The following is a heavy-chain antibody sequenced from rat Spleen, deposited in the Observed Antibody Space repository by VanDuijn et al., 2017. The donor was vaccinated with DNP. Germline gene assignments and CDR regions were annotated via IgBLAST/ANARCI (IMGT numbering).Heavy chain of an antibody. CDR1: GFTFSDYY. J-gene: IGHJ2*01. V-gene: IGHV5-22*01. CDR3: VRWNSGHFDY. D-gene: IGHD4-3*01. Sequence: EVQLVESGGGLVQPGRSLKLSCAASGFTFSDYYMAWVRQAPTEGLNWVAYIGSDGYAPYYGDSVKGRFTISRDNAKRTLYLQMNSLRSEDMATYYCVRWNSGHFDYWGQGVMVTVSS. CDR2: IGSDGYAP.